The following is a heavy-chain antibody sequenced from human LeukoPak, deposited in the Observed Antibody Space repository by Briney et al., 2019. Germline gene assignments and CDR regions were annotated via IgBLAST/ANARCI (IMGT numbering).Heavy chain of an antibody. CDR1: GYNFTNYG. CDR3: ARPNWGNTLDY. CDR2: IYPADSYT. Sequence: GESLKISCKGSGYNFTNYGIGWVRQMPGKGLEWMGIIYPADSYTRYSPSFRGQVTISADKAISIAYLHLSSLKASDTAMYYCARPNWGNTLDYWGQGTLVTVSS. D-gene: IGHD7-27*01. V-gene: IGHV5-51*01. J-gene: IGHJ4*02.